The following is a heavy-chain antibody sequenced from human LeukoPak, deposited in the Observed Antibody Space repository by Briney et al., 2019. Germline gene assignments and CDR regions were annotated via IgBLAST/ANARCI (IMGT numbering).Heavy chain of an antibody. D-gene: IGHD1-26*01. J-gene: IGHJ3*02. CDR2: ISSNGGTS. CDR3: VKDRTGTYAFDI. CDR1: GFTFSSGV. Sequence: AGSLRLSCSASGFTFSSGVMRWVRQAPGKGLEYLSTISSNGGTSHYADSVKGRFTISRDNSKNTLFLQMSTLRGEDTAVYYCVKDRTGTYAFDIWGQGTMVTVSS. V-gene: IGHV3-64D*06.